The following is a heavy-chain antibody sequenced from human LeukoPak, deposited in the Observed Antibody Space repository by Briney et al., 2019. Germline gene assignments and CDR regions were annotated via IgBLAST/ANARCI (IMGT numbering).Heavy chain of an antibody. J-gene: IGHJ6*02. CDR2: INDYTGDT. D-gene: IGHD3-22*01. Sequence: SETLSLTCTVFGGSFTDYFWTWIRHSPRKGLEWIGEINDYTGDTNYNPSLNSRVSISLEKSKNQFSLELRSVTAAVTAVYYCARGRIAKIVVVHSFSYGMDVWGQGTTVTVSS. CDR3: ARGRIAKIVVVHSFSYGMDV. V-gene: IGHV4-34*01. CDR1: GGSFTDYF.